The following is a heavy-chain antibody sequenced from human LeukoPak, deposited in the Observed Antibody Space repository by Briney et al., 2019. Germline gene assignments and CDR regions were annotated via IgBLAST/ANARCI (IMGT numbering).Heavy chain of an antibody. D-gene: IGHD6-19*01. V-gene: IGHV3-30-3*01. J-gene: IGHJ3*02. CDR1: GFTFSSYA. Sequence: GGSLRLSCAASGFTFSSYAMHWVRQAPGKGLEWVAVISYDGSNKYYADSVKGRFTISRDNSKNTLYLQMNSLRAEDTAVYYCAREGQWLVRGAFDIWGQGTMVTVSS. CDR2: ISYDGSNK. CDR3: AREGQWLVRGAFDI.